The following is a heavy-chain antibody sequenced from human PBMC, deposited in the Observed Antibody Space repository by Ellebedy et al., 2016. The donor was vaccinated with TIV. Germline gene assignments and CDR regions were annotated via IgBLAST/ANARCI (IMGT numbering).Heavy chain of an antibody. J-gene: IGHJ6*02. CDR2: IYPGDSDT. CDR3: ASGGGEWLRFIGMDV. V-gene: IGHV5-51*01. CDR1: GYSFTSYW. Sequence: GESLKISCKGSGYSFTSYWIGWVRQMPGKGLEWMGIIYPGDSDTRYSPSFQGQVTISADKSISTAYLQWSSLKASDTAMYYCASGGGEWLRFIGMDVWGQGTTVTVSS. D-gene: IGHD5-12*01.